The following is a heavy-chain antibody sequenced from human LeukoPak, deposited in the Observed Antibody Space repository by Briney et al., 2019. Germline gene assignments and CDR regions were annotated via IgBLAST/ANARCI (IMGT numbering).Heavy chain of an antibody. V-gene: IGHV3-74*01. CDR2: VNSDGSST. CDR3: ARGRYYGMDV. Sequence: HLGGSLLLSCAASGFTFTSYWMHWVRPAPGKGLVWVSRVNSDGSSTTYADSVKGRFTISRDNAKNTLYLQMNSLRAEDTAVYYCARGRYYGMDVWGQGTTVTVSS. CDR1: GFTFTSYW. J-gene: IGHJ6*02.